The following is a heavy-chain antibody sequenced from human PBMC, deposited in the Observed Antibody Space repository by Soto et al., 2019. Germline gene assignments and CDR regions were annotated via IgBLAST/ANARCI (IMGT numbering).Heavy chain of an antibody. D-gene: IGHD4-17*01. Sequence: SETLSLTCTVSGGSVSSGGYFWSWIRQPPGKGLEWIGYISYSGSTKYNPSLESRVTISVDTSNKNFSLKLASVTAADTAVYYCARRATTVTYDAFDIWGQGTMVTVSS. CDR1: GGSVSSGGYF. CDR3: ARRATTVTYDAFDI. J-gene: IGHJ3*02. V-gene: IGHV4-61*03. CDR2: ISYSGST.